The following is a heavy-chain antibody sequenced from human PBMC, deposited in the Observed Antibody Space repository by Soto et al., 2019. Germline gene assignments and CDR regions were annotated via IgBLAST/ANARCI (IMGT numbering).Heavy chain of an antibody. CDR3: AKQHCIDGICYSNYYGLDA. V-gene: IGHV3-23*01. CDR2: ISGRGADT. CDR1: GFSFKYYA. Sequence: GGSLRLSCEAFGFSFKYYAMSWVRQAPGKGLEWVSVISGRGADTNYADSVKGRFTVSRDSSKNTLFLQMMSLRVEDTAVYYCAKQHCIDGICYSNYYGLDASGQGATVTVSS. J-gene: IGHJ6*02. D-gene: IGHD2-8*01.